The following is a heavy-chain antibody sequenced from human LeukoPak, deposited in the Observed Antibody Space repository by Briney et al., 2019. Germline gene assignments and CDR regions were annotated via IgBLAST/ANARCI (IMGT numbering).Heavy chain of an antibody. Sequence: KPGGSLRLSCAVSGFTFSNVWMSWVRQAPGKGLEWVGRIKTKTEGGTRDYAAPVKGRFSISGDDSKNTPYLQMSSLQTEDTAVYYCTTEFGGQGYWGQGTLVTVSA. CDR1: GFTFSNVW. V-gene: IGHV3-15*01. CDR3: TTEFGGQGY. J-gene: IGHJ4*02. CDR2: IKTKTEGGTR. D-gene: IGHD4-23*01.